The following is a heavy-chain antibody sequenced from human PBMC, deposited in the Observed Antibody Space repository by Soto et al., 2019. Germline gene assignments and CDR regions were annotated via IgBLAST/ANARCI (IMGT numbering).Heavy chain of an antibody. Sequence: GASVKVSCKASGYTFTSYDINWVRQATGQGLEWMGWMNPNSGNTGYAQKFQGRVTMTRNTSISTAYMELSSLRSEDTAVYYCARGPYDYDYIWGSYRQEYYFDYWGQGTLVTVS. CDR2: MNPNSGNT. D-gene: IGHD3-16*02. J-gene: IGHJ4*02. V-gene: IGHV1-8*01. CDR3: ARGPYDYDYIWGSYRQEYYFDY. CDR1: GYTFTSYD.